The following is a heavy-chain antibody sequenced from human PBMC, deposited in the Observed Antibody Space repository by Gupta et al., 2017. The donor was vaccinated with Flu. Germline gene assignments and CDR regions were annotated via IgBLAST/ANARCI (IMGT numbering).Heavy chain of an antibody. CDR2: ISRSSTCM. V-gene: IGHV3-21*02. CDR3: ARDSGEGFDP. J-gene: IGHJ5*02. D-gene: IGHD3-10*01. Sequence: EVQVVESGGGIVNPGGSMRLSWAASGFTFNIFSMNWVRQAPGKGLEWVSSISRSSTCMKYADSVKVRFNISRDNANNSVYLQMDSLRVEDTAVYYCARDSGEGFDPRGQGTLVTVSS. CDR1: GFTFNIFS.